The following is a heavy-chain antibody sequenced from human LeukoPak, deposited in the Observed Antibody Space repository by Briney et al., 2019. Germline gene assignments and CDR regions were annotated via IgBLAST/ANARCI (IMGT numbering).Heavy chain of an antibody. V-gene: IGHV3-23*01. Sequence: GGSLRLSCAASGFTFNTYVMSWVRQAPGKGLEWVSAINGGGSNTYYADSVKGRFTISRDNSKNTLYLQMNSLRAEDTAVYYCARDASGFHYFDYWGQGTLVTVSS. CDR1: GFTFNTYV. CDR2: INGGGSNT. D-gene: IGHD3-10*01. CDR3: ARDASGFHYFDY. J-gene: IGHJ4*02.